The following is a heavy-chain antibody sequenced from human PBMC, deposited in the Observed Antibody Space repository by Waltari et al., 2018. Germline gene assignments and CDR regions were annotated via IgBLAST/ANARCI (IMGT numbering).Heavy chain of an antibody. CDR1: GFTFSNYV. V-gene: IGHV3-33*01. Sequence: QVQLVESGGGVVQPGRSLRLSCVTSGFTFSNYVMHWVRQAPGKGLEWVAVIWYDETTKYYANSVKGRLTISRDNSKNTLYLQMNSLRVEDTAVYYCARDISVYWGQGTLVTVSS. CDR3: ARDISVY. J-gene: IGHJ4*02. CDR2: IWYDETTK.